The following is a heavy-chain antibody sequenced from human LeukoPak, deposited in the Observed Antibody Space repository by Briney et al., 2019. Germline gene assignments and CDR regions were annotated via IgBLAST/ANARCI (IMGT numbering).Heavy chain of an antibody. CDR2: ISYHGSNE. J-gene: IGHJ4*02. CDR3: ARGYGGNHYDILTGLGDY. V-gene: IGHV3-30-3*01. CDR1: GFTVSSKY. D-gene: IGHD3-9*01. Sequence: PGGSLRLSCAASGFTVSSKYMSWVRQAPGKGLEWVSVISYHGSNEYYADSVKGRFTISRDNSKNTLYLQMNSLRAEDTAVYYCARGYGGNHYDILTGLGDYWGQGTLVTVSS.